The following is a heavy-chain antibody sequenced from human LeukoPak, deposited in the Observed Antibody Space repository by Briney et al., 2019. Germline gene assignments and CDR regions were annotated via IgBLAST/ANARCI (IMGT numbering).Heavy chain of an antibody. Sequence: PGRSLRLSCAASGLTFSSYAMSWVRQAPGKGLEWVSAVRGSGGSTYYADSVKGRFTISRHNSKNTLCLQMNSLRAENTAVYYCAIEFVVGIVATGTTWGQGTMVTVCS. CDR2: VRGSGGST. CDR3: AIEFVVGIVATGTT. D-gene: IGHD5-12*01. CDR1: GLTFSSYA. V-gene: IGHV3-23*01. J-gene: IGHJ4*02.